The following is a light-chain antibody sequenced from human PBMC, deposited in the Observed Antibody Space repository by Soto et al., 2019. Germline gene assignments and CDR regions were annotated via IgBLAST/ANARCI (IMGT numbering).Light chain of an antibody. J-gene: IGKJ5*01. CDR3: QQRNVWPPIT. Sequence: EIVLTQSPATLSLSPGERATLSCRASQSVSSYLAWYQQKPGQAPRLLMYEASNRANGVPARFGGSGSGTDFTLTINSLEPEDFAVYYCQQRNVWPPITFGQGTRLEIK. CDR2: EAS. V-gene: IGKV3-11*01. CDR1: QSVSSY.